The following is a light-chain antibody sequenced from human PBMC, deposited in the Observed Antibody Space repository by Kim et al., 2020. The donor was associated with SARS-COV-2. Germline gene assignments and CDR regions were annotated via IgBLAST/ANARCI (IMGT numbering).Light chain of an antibody. V-gene: IGKV3-15*01. J-gene: IGKJ4*01. CDR3: QQHNDWPLT. CDR1: QSVRNN. Sequence: VSPGERATLSRRASQSVRNNLVWYQQKPGQAPRLLIAYVSTRATGIPARFSGSGSETEFTLTISSLQSEDFAVYYCQQHNDWPLTFGGGTKVDIK. CDR2: YVS.